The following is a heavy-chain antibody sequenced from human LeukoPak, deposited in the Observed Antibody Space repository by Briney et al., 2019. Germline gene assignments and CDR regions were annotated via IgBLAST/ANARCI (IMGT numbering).Heavy chain of an antibody. J-gene: IGHJ4*02. CDR1: GFTVNSNE. CDR3: ASEAPMVRVPMGY. V-gene: IGHV3-11*01. D-gene: IGHD3-10*01. CDR2: ISSSGSTI. Sequence: GGSLRLSCAASGFTVNSNEMSWVRQAPGRGLEWVSYISSSGSTIYYADSVKGRFTISRDNAKNSLYLQMNSLRAEDTAVYYCASEAPMVRVPMGYWGQGTLVTVSS.